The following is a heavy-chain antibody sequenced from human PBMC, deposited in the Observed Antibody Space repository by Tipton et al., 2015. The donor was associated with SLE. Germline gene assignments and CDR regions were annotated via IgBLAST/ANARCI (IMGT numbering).Heavy chain of an antibody. Sequence: TLSLTCTVSGGSISSSSYYWGWIRQPPGKGLEWIGEINHSGSTNYNPSLKSRVTISVDTSKNQFSLKLSSVTAADTAVYYCARTGTETYYYGMDVWGQGTTVTVSS. D-gene: IGHD1-1*01. CDR3: ARTGTETYYYGMDV. CDR1: GGSISSSSYY. V-gene: IGHV4-39*07. CDR2: INHSGST. J-gene: IGHJ6*02.